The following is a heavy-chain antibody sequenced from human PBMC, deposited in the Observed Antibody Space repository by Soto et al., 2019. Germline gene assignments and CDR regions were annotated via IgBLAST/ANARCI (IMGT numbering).Heavy chain of an antibody. CDR1: GLTFDDYA. CDR2: ISWNSGSI. V-gene: IGHV3-9*01. J-gene: IGHJ3*02. Sequence: PGGSLRLSCAASGLTFDDYAMHWVRQAPGKGLEWVSGISWNSGSIGYADSVKGRFTISRDNAKNSLYLQMNSLRAEDTALYYCAKDTTRGSLRFLEWVPIVGAFDIWGQGTMVTVSS. CDR3: AKDTTRGSLRFLEWVPIVGAFDI. D-gene: IGHD3-3*01.